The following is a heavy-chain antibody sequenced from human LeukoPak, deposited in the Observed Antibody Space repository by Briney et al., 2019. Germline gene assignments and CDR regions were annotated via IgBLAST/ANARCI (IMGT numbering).Heavy chain of an antibody. CDR3: VRDFGGEDDF. Sequence: PGGSLRLSCAASGLTLSSSWMHWVRQVPGEGLVWVARMNEDGRRTDVAGSVRGRFTISRDIAKNTLFLQMNSLRVEDTAVYHCVRDFGGEDDFWGQGTLVAVSS. J-gene: IGHJ4*02. V-gene: IGHV3-74*01. CDR2: MNEDGRRT. D-gene: IGHD2-15*01. CDR1: GLTLSSSW.